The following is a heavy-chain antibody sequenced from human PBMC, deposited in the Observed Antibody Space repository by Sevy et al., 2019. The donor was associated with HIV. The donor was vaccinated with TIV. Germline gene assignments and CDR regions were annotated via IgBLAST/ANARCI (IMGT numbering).Heavy chain of an antibody. J-gene: IGHJ4*02. D-gene: IGHD6-19*01. CDR3: AKPAHQWLVSGAYYFDS. CDR2: ISYDGNNK. Sequence: GGSRRLSCAASGLTFSSYGMHWVRQAPGNGLEWVAVISYDGNNKYYEDSVKGRFTISRENSKNTLYLLMNSLKAEDTAVYYCAKPAHQWLVSGAYYFDSWGQGTLVTVSS. V-gene: IGHV3-30*18. CDR1: GLTFSSYG.